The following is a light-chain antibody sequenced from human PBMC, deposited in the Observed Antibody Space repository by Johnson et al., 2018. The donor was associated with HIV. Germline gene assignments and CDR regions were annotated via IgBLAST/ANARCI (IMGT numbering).Light chain of an antibody. J-gene: IGLJ1*01. V-gene: IGLV1-51*02. CDR3: GTWDSSLSAEV. Sequence: QSVLTQPPSVSAAPGQKVTISCSGSNSNIGNNYVSWYQQLPGTAPKLLIYENNKRPSGIPDRFSGSKSGPSATLGLTGLQTGDEADYYCGTWDSSLSAEVFGTGTKVTVL. CDR2: ENN. CDR1: NSNIGNNY.